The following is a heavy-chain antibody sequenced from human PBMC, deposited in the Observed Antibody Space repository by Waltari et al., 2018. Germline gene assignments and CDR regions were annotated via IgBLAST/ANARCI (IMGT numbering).Heavy chain of an antibody. CDR3: ARGESMIVVVITVAFDI. J-gene: IGHJ3*02. CDR1: GGSSSGSY. D-gene: IGHD3-22*01. V-gene: IGHV4-34*01. CDR2: INHSGST. Sequence: QVQLQQWGAGPLKPSETLSLTCAVHGGSSSGSYLRWIRHPTGKGLEWIGEINHSGSTNYNPSLKSRVTISVDTSKNQFSLKLSSVTAADTAVYYCARGESMIVVVITVAFDIWGQGTMVTVSS.